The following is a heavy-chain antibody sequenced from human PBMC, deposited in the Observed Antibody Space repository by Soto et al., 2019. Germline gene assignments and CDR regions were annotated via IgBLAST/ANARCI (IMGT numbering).Heavy chain of an antibody. D-gene: IGHD6-19*01. V-gene: IGHV3-23*01. CDR1: GFTFSSYA. CDR2: ISGGAGST. J-gene: IGHJ5*02. Sequence: EVQLLESGGGLVQPGGSLRLSCAASGFTFSSYAMSWVRQAPGKGLEWVSAISGGAGSTYYADSVKGRFTISRDNSKNTLYLEMNSLRAEDTAVYYCAKDISSRWTKNWFDPWGQGTLVTVSS. CDR3: AKDISSRWTKNWFDP.